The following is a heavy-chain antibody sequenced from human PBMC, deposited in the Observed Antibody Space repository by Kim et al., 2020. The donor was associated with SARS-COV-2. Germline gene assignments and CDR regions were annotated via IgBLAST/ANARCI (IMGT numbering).Heavy chain of an antibody. CDR2: ISADETNK. CDR3: AREGHSSGRAGGFDY. J-gene: IGHJ4*01. V-gene: IGHV3-30*03. Sequence: GGSLRLSCAGSGFTFGNTHMHWVRQAPGKGLECVSLISADETNKNYVDSVKGRFTVSRDNSQNTLFLQIDSLRVEDTAVSYCAREGHSSGRAGGFDYWC. CDR1: GFTFGNTH. D-gene: IGHD6-19*01.